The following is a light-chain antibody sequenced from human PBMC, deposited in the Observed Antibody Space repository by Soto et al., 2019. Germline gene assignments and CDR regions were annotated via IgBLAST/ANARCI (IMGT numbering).Light chain of an antibody. CDR1: HRVSSNY. Sequence: EIVLTQSPGTLSLSPGESVTLSCRASHRVSSNYLAWYQLKPGQPPRLIIYGASTRPTGIPDRFSGSGSGTDFTLTISRLEPEDFGVYYCQQHGGSPPITFGQGTRLVMK. J-gene: IGKJ5*01. CDR2: GAS. V-gene: IGKV3-20*01. CDR3: QQHGGSPPIT.